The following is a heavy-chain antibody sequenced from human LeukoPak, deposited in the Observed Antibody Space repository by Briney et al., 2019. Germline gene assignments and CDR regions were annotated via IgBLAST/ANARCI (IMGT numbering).Heavy chain of an antibody. CDR2: IGGTGVRT. Sequence: PGGSLRLSCAASGFTFSSYAMSWVRQAPGKGLEWVSTIGGTGVRTYYADSVKGRFTMSRDNAKNSLYLQMNSLRTEDTAVYYCTRDPRVLDYWGQGTLVTVSS. CDR3: TRDPRVLDY. CDR1: GFTFSSYA. V-gene: IGHV3-23*01. D-gene: IGHD3-10*01. J-gene: IGHJ4*02.